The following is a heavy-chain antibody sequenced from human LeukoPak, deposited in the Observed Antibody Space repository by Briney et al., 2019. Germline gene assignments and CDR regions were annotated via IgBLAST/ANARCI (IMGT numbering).Heavy chain of an antibody. J-gene: IGHJ4*02. CDR1: GGSISSSSYY. D-gene: IGHD3-9*01. Sequence: SETLSLTCTVSGGSISSSSYYWGWIRQPPGKGLEWIGYIYYSGSTNYNPSLKSRVTISVDTSKNQFSLKLSSVTAADTAVYYCATLRYFDLSIDYWGQGTLVTVSS. CDR2: IYYSGST. V-gene: IGHV4-61*05. CDR3: ATLRYFDLSIDY.